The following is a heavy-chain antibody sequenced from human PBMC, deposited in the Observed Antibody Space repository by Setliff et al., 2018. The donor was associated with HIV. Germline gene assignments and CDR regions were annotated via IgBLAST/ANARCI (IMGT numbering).Heavy chain of an antibody. J-gene: IGHJ4*02. CDR1: GGTFSSFA. V-gene: IGHV1-69*05. CDR3: ARREQWGGPIG. D-gene: IGHD3-16*01. CDR2: IMPIFGSA. Sequence: SVKVSCKASGGTFSSFAISWVRQAPGQGLEWMGGIMPIFGSANYAQKLQGRVTMTTDTSTSTAYMELRSLRSDDTAVYYCARREQWGGPIGWGQGTLVTVSS.